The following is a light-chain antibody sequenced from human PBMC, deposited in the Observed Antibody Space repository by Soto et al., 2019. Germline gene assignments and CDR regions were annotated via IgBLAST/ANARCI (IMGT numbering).Light chain of an antibody. CDR1: SSDVGGYNY. CDR2: EVS. J-gene: IGLJ2*01. Sequence: QSALTRPPSASGSPGQSVTISCTGTSSDVGGYNYVSWYQQHPGKAPKLMIYEVSKRPSGVPDRFSGFKSGNTASLTVSGLQAEDEADYYCSSYAGSNNLVFGGGTKLTVL. V-gene: IGLV2-8*01. CDR3: SSYAGSNNLV.